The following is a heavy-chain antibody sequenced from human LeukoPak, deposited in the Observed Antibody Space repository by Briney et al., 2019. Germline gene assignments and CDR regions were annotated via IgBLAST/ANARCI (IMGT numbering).Heavy chain of an antibody. CDR3: ARHRYDFWSGYPGFRPFDY. D-gene: IGHD3-3*01. CDR2: INHSGST. Sequence: SETLSLTCAVYGGSFSGYYWSWIRQPPGKGLEWIGEINHSGSTNYNPSLKSRVTISVDTSKNQFSLKLSSVTAADTAVYYCARHRYDFWSGYPGFRPFDYWGQGTLVTVSS. V-gene: IGHV4-34*01. J-gene: IGHJ4*02. CDR1: GGSFSGYY.